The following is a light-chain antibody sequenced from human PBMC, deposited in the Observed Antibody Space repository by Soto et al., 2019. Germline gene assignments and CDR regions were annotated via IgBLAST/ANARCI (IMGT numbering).Light chain of an antibody. Sequence: EIVMTQSPATLSVSPGERATLSCRAGQSISNNLAWYQQKPGQAPRLLIYGASTRATGIPARFTGSGSGTKFTLTISSLQSEDFAVYYCQQYSNWPRTFGQGTKVDIK. J-gene: IGKJ1*01. CDR3: QQYSNWPRT. V-gene: IGKV3-15*01. CDR1: QSISNN. CDR2: GAS.